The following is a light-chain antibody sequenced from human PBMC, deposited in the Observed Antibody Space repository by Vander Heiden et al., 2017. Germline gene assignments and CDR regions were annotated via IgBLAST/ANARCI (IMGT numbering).Light chain of an antibody. CDR1: DPNIGSNA. V-gene: IGLV1-44*01. J-gene: IGLJ3*02. CDR3: AAWDDSLNGRGV. Sequence: QSVLTQPPSVSGTPGQSVTISCSGSDPNIGSNAVNWYQQLPGTAPKLLIYSNNQRPSGVPHRFSGSKSGTSASLAISGLQSEDEADYYCAAWDDSLNGRGVFGGGTKLTVV. CDR2: SNN.